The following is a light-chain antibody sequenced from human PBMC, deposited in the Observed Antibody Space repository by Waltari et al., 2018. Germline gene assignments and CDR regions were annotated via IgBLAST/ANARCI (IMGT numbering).Light chain of an antibody. V-gene: IGKV1-5*03. CDR2: KAS. Sequence: DIQMTQSPSTLSASVGDRVTITCRASQTITNWLAWYQQQPGEPPRILIYKASTLDMGVPSRFSGSGSGTEFTLTISSLQPDDFATYYCQQYDNYPYTFGQGTKLEIK. J-gene: IGKJ2*01. CDR3: QQYDNYPYT. CDR1: QTITNW.